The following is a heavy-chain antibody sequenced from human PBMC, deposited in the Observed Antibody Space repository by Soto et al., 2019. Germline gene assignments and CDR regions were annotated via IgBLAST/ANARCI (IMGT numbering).Heavy chain of an antibody. V-gene: IGHV3-48*03. D-gene: IGHD3-16*01. Sequence: EVQVVESGGGSVQPGASLRLSCAASGFPFSSFEMNWVRQAPGKGLEWLSYINGGGGTYYADSVKGRFTISRDNAKNSLYLQMSSLSAEDTAVYFCVGGGLSYFDYWGQGALVTVSS. CDR3: VGGGLSYFDY. CDR2: INGGGGT. J-gene: IGHJ4*02. CDR1: GFPFSSFE.